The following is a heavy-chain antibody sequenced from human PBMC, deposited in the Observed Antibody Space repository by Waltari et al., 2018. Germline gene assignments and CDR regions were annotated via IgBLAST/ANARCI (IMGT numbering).Heavy chain of an antibody. D-gene: IGHD1-7*01. J-gene: IGHJ5*02. V-gene: IGHV4-39*01. CDR3: VRRTTLYNWFDP. CDR2: IYYSGST. Sequence: QLQLQESGPGLVKPSETLSLTCTVSGGSISSSSYYWGWIRQPPGKGLEWIGSIYYSGSTYYNPSLKSRVTISVDTSKNQFSLKLSSVTAADTAVYYCVRRTTLYNWFDPWGQGTLVTVSS. CDR1: GGSISSSSYY.